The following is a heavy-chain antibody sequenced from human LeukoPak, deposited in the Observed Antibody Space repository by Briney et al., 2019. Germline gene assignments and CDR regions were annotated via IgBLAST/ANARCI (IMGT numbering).Heavy chain of an antibody. V-gene: IGHV4-4*07. CDR3: ARGGGSYYTEYFQH. CDR2: ICTSGST. Sequence: KPSETLSLTCTVSGGSISSYYWSWIRQPAGKGLEWIGRICTSGSTNYNPSLKSRVTMSVDTSKNQFSLKLSSVTAADTAVYYCARGGGSYYTEYFQHWGQGTLVTVSS. D-gene: IGHD1-26*01. CDR1: GGSISSYY. J-gene: IGHJ1*01.